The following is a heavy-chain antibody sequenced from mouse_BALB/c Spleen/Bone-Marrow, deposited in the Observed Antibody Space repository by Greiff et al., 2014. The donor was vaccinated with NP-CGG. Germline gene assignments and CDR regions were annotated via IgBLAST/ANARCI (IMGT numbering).Heavy chain of an antibody. V-gene: IGHV1-54*01. Sequence: VQRVESGAELVRPGTSVKVSCKASGYAFTNYLIEWIGVINPGSGGTNYNEKFRGKATLTADKSSSTAYMQLSSLTSDDSAVYFCARCLTGTSALDFWGQGTSVTVSS. CDR1: GYAFTNYL. D-gene: IGHD4-1*01. J-gene: IGHJ4*01. CDR3: ARCLTGTSALDF. CDR2: INPGSGGT.